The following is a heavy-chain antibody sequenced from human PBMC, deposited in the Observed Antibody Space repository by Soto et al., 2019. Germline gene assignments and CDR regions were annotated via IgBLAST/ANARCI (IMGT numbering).Heavy chain of an antibody. D-gene: IGHD5-18*01. V-gene: IGHV1-69*13. J-gene: IGHJ4*02. CDR2: IVPMYRTP. CDR3: ARAPDTAVLGPH. CDR1: GGTFSNYA. Sequence: ASVKVSCKASGGTFSNYAINWVGQAPGQGIEWMGGIVPMYRTPLYAQKFQGRVTITADEVTSTAYMEVSSLRFDDTALYFSARAPDTAVLGPHWGQGTLVTVSS.